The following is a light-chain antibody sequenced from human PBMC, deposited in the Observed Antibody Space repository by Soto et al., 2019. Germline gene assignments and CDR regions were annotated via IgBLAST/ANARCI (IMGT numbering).Light chain of an antibody. CDR1: QSVSRSY. J-gene: IGKJ1*01. V-gene: IGKV3-20*01. Sequence: EVVMTQSPATLSVYPGDRATLSCRASQSVSRSYLGWYQQKPGQAPRLLMYGASIRAAGVPDRFSGSGSGTEFTLTISRLEPEDFTVYYCHHYETFGQGTKVDIK. CDR3: HHYET. CDR2: GAS.